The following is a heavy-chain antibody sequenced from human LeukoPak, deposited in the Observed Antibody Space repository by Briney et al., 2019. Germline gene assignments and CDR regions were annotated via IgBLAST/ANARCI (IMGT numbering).Heavy chain of an antibody. V-gene: IGHV1-18*01. CDR1: GYTFTNYG. CDR3: ARDRPEILEWSGYMDV. Sequence: ASVKVSCKASGYTFTNYGISWVRQAPGQGLEWMGWISAYNGHTNYAQKLQGRVTMTTDTSTSTAYMELRSLRSDDTAVYYCARDRPEILEWSGYMDVWGKGTTVTVSS. D-gene: IGHD3-3*01. CDR2: ISAYNGHT. J-gene: IGHJ6*03.